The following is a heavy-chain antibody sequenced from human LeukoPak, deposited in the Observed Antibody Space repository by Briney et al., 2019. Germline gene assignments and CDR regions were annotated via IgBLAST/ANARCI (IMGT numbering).Heavy chain of an antibody. CDR3: ARDSPHHYYDKPLDI. D-gene: IGHD3-22*01. V-gene: IGHV1-2*02. Sequence: ASVKVSCKASGYTFTGYYMHWLRQAPGQGLEWMGWINPNSGGTNYAQKFQGRVTMTRDTSISTAYMELRSLRSDDTAVYYCARDSPHHYYDKPLDIWGQGTMVTVSS. CDR2: INPNSGGT. CDR1: GYTFTGYY. J-gene: IGHJ3*02.